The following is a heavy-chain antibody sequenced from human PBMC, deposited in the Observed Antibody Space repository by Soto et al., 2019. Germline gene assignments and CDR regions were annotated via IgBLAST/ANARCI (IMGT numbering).Heavy chain of an antibody. V-gene: IGHV1-3*01. Sequence: ASVKVSCKASGYTFTSYAMHWVRQAPGQRLEWMGWINAGNGNTKYSQKFQGRVTITRDTSASTAYMELSSLRSEDTAVYYCARGRGGYLYYFDYWGQGTLVTSPQ. J-gene: IGHJ4*02. D-gene: IGHD5-12*01. CDR1: GYTFTSYA. CDR3: ARGRGGYLYYFDY. CDR2: INAGNGNT.